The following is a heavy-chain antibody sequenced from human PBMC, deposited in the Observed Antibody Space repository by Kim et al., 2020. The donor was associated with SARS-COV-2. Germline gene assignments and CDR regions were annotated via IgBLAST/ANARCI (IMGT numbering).Heavy chain of an antibody. CDR2: MYYSGTT. D-gene: IGHD6-13*01. CDR3: AGLPYSSSWYRWFDP. Sequence: SETLSLTCSVSGDSISSGTHFWGWIRQTPEKGLEWIVNMYYSGTTYYNPSLKSRVTMSLDTSKNQFSLRLTSVTAADTAVYYCAGLPYSSSWYRWFDPWSQGTLVTVSS. V-gene: IGHV4-39*01. CDR1: GDSISSGTHF. J-gene: IGHJ5*02.